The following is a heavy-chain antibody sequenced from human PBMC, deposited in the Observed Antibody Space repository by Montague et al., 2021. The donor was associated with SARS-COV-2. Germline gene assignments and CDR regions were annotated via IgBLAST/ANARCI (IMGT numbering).Heavy chain of an antibody. J-gene: IGHJ4*02. CDR3: ARGFDY. CDR2: INYSGST. V-gene: IGHV4-59*01. CDR1: GGSISSYY. Sequence: SETLSLTCTVSGGSISSYYWSWIRQPPGKGLEWIGYINYSGSTNYNPSLKSRVTISVDTSKNQFSLKLSSVTAADTAVYYCARGFDYWGPGTLVTVSS.